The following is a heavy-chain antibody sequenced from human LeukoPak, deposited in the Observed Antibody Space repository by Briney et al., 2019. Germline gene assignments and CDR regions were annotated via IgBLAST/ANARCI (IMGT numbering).Heavy chain of an antibody. CDR2: IKQDGNEK. CDR3: ARAIGGTLGDSSVYDI. D-gene: IGHD3-22*01. Sequence: HPGGSLRLSCAASGFTFTTYWMGWVRQAPGKGLEWVASIKQDGNEKYYVDSVKGRFTISRDNAKNSLYLQMNSLRAEDTALYYCARAIGGTLGDSSVYDIWGQGTMVTVSS. V-gene: IGHV3-7*03. J-gene: IGHJ3*02. CDR1: GFTFTTYW.